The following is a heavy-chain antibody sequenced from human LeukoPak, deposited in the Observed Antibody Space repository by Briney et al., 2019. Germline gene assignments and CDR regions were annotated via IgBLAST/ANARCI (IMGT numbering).Heavy chain of an antibody. V-gene: IGHV3-23*01. D-gene: IGHD3-3*01. J-gene: IGHJ4*02. CDR3: ASIRDVLRFLEWFV. Sequence: PGASLRLSCAASGFTFSSYAMSWARQAPGKGLEWVSAISGSGGSTYYADSVKGRFTISRDNSKNTLYLQMNSLRAEDTAVYYCASIRDVLRFLEWFVWGQGTLVTVSS. CDR1: GFTFSSYA. CDR2: ISGSGGST.